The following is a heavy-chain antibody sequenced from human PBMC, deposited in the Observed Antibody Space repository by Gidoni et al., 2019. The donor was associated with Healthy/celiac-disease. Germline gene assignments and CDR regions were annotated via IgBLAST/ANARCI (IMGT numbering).Heavy chain of an antibody. CDR3: ARDRGQWPPDWYFDL. D-gene: IGHD6-19*01. CDR1: GGSISSDY. CDR2: IYTSGGT. V-gene: IGHV4-4*07. J-gene: IGHJ2*01. Sequence: QVQLQESGPGLVKPSETLSLTCTVSGGSISSDYWSWIRPPAGKGLEWIGRIYTSGGTNYNPSLKSRVTMSVDTSKNQFSLKLSSVTAADTAVHYCARDRGQWPPDWYFDLWGRGTLVTVSS.